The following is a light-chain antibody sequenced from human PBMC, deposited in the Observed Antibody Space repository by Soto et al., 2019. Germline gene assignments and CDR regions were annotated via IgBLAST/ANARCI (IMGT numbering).Light chain of an antibody. V-gene: IGLV2-14*01. CDR1: SSDVGGYNY. CDR2: DVS. CDR3: DSYTSGSSYV. J-gene: IGLJ1*01. Sequence: QSVLTQPASVSGFPGRSITISCTGTSSDVGGYNYVSWYQQHPGKAPKLMIYDVSYRPSGVSDRFSGSKSGNTASLTISGPQSEDEVDYSCDSYTSGSSYVFGTGTKVTAL.